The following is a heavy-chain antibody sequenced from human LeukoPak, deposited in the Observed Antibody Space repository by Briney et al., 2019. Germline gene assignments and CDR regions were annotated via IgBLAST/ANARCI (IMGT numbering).Heavy chain of an antibody. J-gene: IGHJ4*02. CDR2: IRSKANSYAT. D-gene: IGHD2-15*01. CDR1: GFTFSSYA. V-gene: IGHV3-73*01. CDR3: SSRYCSGGNCYFY. Sequence: PGGSLRLSCAASGFTFSSYAMHWVRQASGKGLEWVGRIRSKANSYATAYAASVKGRFTISRDDSKNTAYLQMNSLKTEDTAVYYCSSRYCSGGNCYFYWGQGTLVTVSS.